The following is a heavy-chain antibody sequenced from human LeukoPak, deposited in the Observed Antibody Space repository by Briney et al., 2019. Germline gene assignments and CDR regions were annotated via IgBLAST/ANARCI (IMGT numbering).Heavy chain of an antibody. D-gene: IGHD3-22*01. CDR1: GFTFSSYG. Sequence: PGGSLRLSCAASGFTFSSYGMHWVRQAPGKGLEWVAFIRYDGSNKYYADSVKGRFTISRDNSKNTLYLQMNSLRAEDTAVYYCAKDRSYFYDSSGTPLSYFFHYWGQGTLVTVSS. CDR3: AKDRSYFYDSSGTPLSYFFHY. V-gene: IGHV3-30*02. CDR2: IRYDGSNK. J-gene: IGHJ4*02.